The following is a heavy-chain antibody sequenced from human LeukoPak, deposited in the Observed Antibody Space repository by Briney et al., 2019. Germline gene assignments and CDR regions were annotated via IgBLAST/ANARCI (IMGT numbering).Heavy chain of an antibody. CDR3: AKPSGSYEYFDH. CDR2: VSGSGGST. Sequence: PGGSLRLSCAASGFTFSSYAMSWVRQAPGKGLEWVSGVSGSGGSTYYADSVKGRFTISRDNSKNTLYLQMNSLRAEDTAVYYCAKPSGSYEYFDHWGQGTLVTVSS. J-gene: IGHJ4*02. V-gene: IGHV3-23*01. D-gene: IGHD1-26*01. CDR1: GFTFSSYA.